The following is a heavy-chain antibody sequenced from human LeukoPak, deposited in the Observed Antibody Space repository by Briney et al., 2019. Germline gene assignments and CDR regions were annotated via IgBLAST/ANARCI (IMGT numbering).Heavy chain of an antibody. J-gene: IGHJ4*02. D-gene: IGHD3-16*01. Sequence: GGSLRLSCAASGFTFSSSAMSWVRQAPGKGLEWVSALSDSGGSTYYADSVRGRFTISRDNSKNTLYVQMNSLRDEDTAVYYCAKGPPHAYVWANYKLGWFFDYSGQGTLVTVSS. CDR1: GFTFSSSA. V-gene: IGHV3-23*01. CDR3: AKGPPHAYVWANYKLGWFFDY. CDR2: LSDSGGST.